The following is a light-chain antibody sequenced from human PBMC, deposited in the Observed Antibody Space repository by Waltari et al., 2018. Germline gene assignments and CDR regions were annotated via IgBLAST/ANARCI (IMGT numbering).Light chain of an antibody. CDR1: HSISNN. CDR3: QQYNNWPPVFT. J-gene: IGKJ3*01. V-gene: IGKV3-15*01. CDR2: GAS. Sequence: EIVLTQSPATLSVSPGERATLSCRASHSISNNLAWYQQKPGQAPRLLIYGASARATGIPARFSGSGSGTECTLTISSLQSEDFAIYYCQQYNNWPPVFTFGPGTKVDF.